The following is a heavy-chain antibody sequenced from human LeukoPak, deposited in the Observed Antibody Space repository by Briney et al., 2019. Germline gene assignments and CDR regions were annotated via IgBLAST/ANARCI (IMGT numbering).Heavy chain of an antibody. V-gene: IGHV1-3*01. CDR3: AMSVEMPPIPSFDY. CDR1: GYIFTPHH. D-gene: IGHD5-24*01. CDR2: VSAANNP. Sequence: VASVKVSCKTSGYIFTPHHIHWMRPAPGQGLELLGWVSAANNPEYSQKFQGRVVITRDASATTSYLELNSLRSEDTAVYYCAMSVEMPPIPSFDYWGQGTLVTVSS. J-gene: IGHJ4*02.